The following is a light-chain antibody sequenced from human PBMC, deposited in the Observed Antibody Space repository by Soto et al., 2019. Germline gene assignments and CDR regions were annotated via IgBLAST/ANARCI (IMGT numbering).Light chain of an antibody. CDR3: SSRTVTLTVV. V-gene: IGLV2-14*01. CDR2: EVT. J-gene: IGLJ2*01. Sequence: QSVLTQPASVSGSPGQSITISCTGTSNDVGGNNLVSWYQQYPGKAPKLIISEVTNRPSGVSNRFSGSKSGNTASLSISGLQAEDEADYYCSSRTVTLTVVFGGGTQLTVL. CDR1: SNDVGGNNL.